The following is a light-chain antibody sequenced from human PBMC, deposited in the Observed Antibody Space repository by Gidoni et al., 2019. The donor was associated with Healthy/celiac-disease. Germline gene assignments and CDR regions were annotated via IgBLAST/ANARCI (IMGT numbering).Light chain of an antibody. V-gene: IGKV3-15*01. CDR2: GAS. CDR1: QSVSSN. CDR3: QQYNNWPPCT. Sequence: EIGMTQSRATLSVSPGERATLPCRASQSVSSNLAWYQQKPGQAPRLLIYGASTRATGIPARFSGSGSGTEFTLTISSLQSEDFAVYYCQQYNNWPPCTFGQGTKVEIK. J-gene: IGKJ1*01.